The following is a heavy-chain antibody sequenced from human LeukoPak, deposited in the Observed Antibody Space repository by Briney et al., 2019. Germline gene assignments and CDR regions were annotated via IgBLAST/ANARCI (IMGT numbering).Heavy chain of an antibody. Sequence: GGSLRLSCAASGFTFSTYGMHWVRQAPRKGLEWVAFIRYDGSYKYYADSVRGRFTISRDNSKNTLYLQMNSLRAEDTAVYYCARWPYSSSYYFDYWGQGTLVTVSS. CDR3: ARWPYSSSYYFDY. CDR1: GFTFSTYG. V-gene: IGHV3-30*02. D-gene: IGHD6-6*01. J-gene: IGHJ4*02. CDR2: IRYDGSYK.